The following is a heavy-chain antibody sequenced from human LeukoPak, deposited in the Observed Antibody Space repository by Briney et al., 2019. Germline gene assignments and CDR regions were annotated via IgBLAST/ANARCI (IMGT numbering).Heavy chain of an antibody. Sequence: GSSVKVSCKASGGTFSSYTISWVRQAPGQGLEWMGRIIPILGIANYAQKFQGRVTITADKSTSTAYMVLSSLRSEDTAVYYCARDRGQQPLLLGFDYWGQGTLVTVSS. CDR2: IIPILGIA. J-gene: IGHJ4*02. CDR3: ARDRGQQPLLLGFDY. CDR1: GGTFSSYT. V-gene: IGHV1-69*04. D-gene: IGHD6-13*01.